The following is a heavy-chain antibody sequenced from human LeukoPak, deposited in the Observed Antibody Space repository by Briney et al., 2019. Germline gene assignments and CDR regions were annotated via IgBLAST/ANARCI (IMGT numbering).Heavy chain of an antibody. CDR1: GFTFSSYS. V-gene: IGHV3-21*01. D-gene: IGHD4-17*01. CDR2: ISSSSSYI. CDR3: ARDLRLAAMTTVTKMFDY. Sequence: GGSLRLSCAASGFTFSSYSMNWVRQAPGKGLEWVSSISSSSSYIYYADSVKGRFTISRDNAKNSLYLQMNSLRAEDTAVYYCARDLRLAAMTTVTKMFDYWGQGTLVTVSS. J-gene: IGHJ4*02.